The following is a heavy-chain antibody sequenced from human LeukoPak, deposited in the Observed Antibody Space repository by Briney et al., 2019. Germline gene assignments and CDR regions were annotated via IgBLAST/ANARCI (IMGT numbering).Heavy chain of an antibody. Sequence: SETLSLTCTVSGGSISGYFWSWIRQPPGKGLEWIGYIYYSGGTDYNPSLKSRVAISVDTSKNQFSLQLSSVTAADTAVYYCARHERNGGYYDYWGQGTLVTVSS. V-gene: IGHV4-59*08. D-gene: IGHD3-22*01. CDR1: GGSISGYF. CDR3: ARHERNGGYYDY. J-gene: IGHJ4*02. CDR2: IYYSGGT.